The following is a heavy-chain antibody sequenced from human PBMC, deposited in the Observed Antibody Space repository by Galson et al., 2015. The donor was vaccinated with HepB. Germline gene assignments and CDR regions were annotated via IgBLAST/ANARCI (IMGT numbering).Heavy chain of an antibody. CDR3: AEIASIAARTDYYYYGMDV. V-gene: IGHV3-30*18. J-gene: IGHJ6*02. D-gene: IGHD6-6*01. CDR1: GFTFSSYG. Sequence: SLRLSCAASGFTFSSYGMHWVRQAPGKGLEWVAVISYDGSNKYYADSVKGRFTISRDNSKNTLYLQMNSLRAEDTAVYYCAEIASIAARTDYYYYGMDVWGQGTTVTVSS. CDR2: ISYDGSNK.